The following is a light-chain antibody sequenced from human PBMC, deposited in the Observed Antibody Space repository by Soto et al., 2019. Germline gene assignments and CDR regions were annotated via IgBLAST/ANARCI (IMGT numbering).Light chain of an antibody. Sequence: AIQLTQSPSSLSASVRDRVTITCRASQGIGSALAWYQQKPGNPPNLLIYDASSLETGVPSRFSASGSGTDFTLTISSLQAEDFATYYCQQFSSYPPITFGQGTRLEIK. J-gene: IGKJ5*01. CDR2: DAS. CDR1: QGIGSA. CDR3: QQFSSYPPIT. V-gene: IGKV1-13*02.